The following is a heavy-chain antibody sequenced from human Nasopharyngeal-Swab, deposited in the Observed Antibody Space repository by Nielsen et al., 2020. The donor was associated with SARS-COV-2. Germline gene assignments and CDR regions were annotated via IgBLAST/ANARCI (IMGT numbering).Heavy chain of an antibody. CDR2: INHSGST. CDR1: GGSFSGYY. Sequence: SETLSLTCAVYGGSFSGYYWSWIRQPPGKGLEWIGEINHSGSTNYNPSLKSRVTISVDTSKNQFSLKLSSVTAADTAVYYCARVPPIAVAGKGVDVWGQGTTVTFSS. V-gene: IGHV4-34*01. CDR3: ARVPPIAVAGKGVDV. J-gene: IGHJ6*02. D-gene: IGHD6-19*01.